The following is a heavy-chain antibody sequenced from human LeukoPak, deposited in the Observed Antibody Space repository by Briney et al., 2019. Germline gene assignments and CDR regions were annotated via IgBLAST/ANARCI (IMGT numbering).Heavy chain of an antibody. Sequence: GGSLRLSCAASGFTFSSYAMSWVRQAPGKGLEWVSAISGSGGSTYYADSVKGRFTISRDNSKNALYLQMNSLRAEDTAVYYCAGVRGSYYYYYMDVWGKGTTVTVSS. D-gene: IGHD3-10*01. J-gene: IGHJ6*03. CDR2: ISGSGGST. CDR1: GFTFSSYA. CDR3: AGVRGSYYYYYMDV. V-gene: IGHV3-23*01.